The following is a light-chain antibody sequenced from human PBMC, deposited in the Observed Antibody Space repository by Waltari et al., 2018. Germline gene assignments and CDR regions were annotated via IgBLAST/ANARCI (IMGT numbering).Light chain of an antibody. J-gene: IGKJ1*01. Sequence: EIVMTQSPATLSVSPGERATLSCRASQSVSSNLAWYQQKPGQAPRLLIYGASTRATGIPARFSGSWSGTEFTLTISSPQSEDFAVYYCQQYNNWPGAFGQGTKVEIK. CDR2: GAS. V-gene: IGKV3-15*01. CDR1: QSVSSN. CDR3: QQYNNWPGA.